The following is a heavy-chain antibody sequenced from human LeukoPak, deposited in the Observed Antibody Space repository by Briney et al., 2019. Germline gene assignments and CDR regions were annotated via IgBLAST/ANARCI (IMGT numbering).Heavy chain of an antibody. CDR1: GFTFSSYA. V-gene: IGHV3-30-3*01. J-gene: IGHJ6*02. Sequence: GGSLRLSCAASGFTFSSYAMHWVRQAPGKGLEWVAVISYDGSNRYYADSVKGRFTISRDNSKNTLYLQMNSLRAEDTAVYYCAREAVLRYFDWSTYGMDVWGQGTTVTVSS. CDR2: ISYDGSNR. CDR3: AREAVLRYFDWSTYGMDV. D-gene: IGHD3-9*01.